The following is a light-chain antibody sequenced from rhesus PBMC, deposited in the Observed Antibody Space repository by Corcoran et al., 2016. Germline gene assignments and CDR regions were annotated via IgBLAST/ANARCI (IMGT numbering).Light chain of an antibody. J-gene: IGKJ2*01. CDR1: QGISNA. Sequence: DIQMSQSPSSLSAFVGDKVTITCRASQGISNALAWYQQKPGKAPKFLNYGSSRLESGVPSRFSGSSSGTDFTLTIRSLQPEYFATYYCQHGYITPYRFVQGTKVEIK. CDR3: QHGYITPYR. V-gene: IGKV1-33*02. CDR2: GSS.